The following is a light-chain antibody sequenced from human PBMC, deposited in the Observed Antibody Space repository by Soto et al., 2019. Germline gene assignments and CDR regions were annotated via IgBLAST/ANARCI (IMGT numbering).Light chain of an antibody. CDR2: INSDGSH. V-gene: IGLV4-69*01. Sequence: QPVLTQSPSASASLGASVKLTCTLSSGHSSYAIAWHQQQPEKGPRYLMKINSDGSHIKGDEIPDRFSGSSSGAERYLTISSLQSDDEADYFCQTWGTGIPVVFGGGTKLTVL. J-gene: IGLJ2*01. CDR1: SGHSSYA. CDR3: QTWGTGIPVV.